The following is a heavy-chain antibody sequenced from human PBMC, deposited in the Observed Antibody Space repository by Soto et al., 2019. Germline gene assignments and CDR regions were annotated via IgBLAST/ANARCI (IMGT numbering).Heavy chain of an antibody. CDR2: ISGNGGTT. V-gene: IGHV3-23*01. CDR1: GFTSSSHS. Sequence: PGGSLRLSCAASGFTSSSHSMTWVRQAPGKGLECVSGISGNGGTTYYADSVKGRFTISRDNSENTLYLQMNTLIAEDTAIYCCAKDIVTYYSGSGSYYDSWGQGALVTVSS. CDR3: AKDIVTYYSGSGSYYDS. D-gene: IGHD3-10*01. J-gene: IGHJ4*02.